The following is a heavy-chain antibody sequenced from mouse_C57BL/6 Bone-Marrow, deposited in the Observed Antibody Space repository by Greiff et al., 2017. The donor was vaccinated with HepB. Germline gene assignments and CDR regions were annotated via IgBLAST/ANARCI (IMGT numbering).Heavy chain of an antibody. CDR2: IHPNSGST. CDR1: GYTFTSYW. D-gene: IGHD3-2*02. CDR3: ARSRQLRLPYAMDY. Sequence: QVQLQQPGAELVKPGASVKLSCKASGYTFTSYWMHWVKQRPGQGLEWIGMIHPNSGSTNYNEKFKSKATLTVHKSSSTAYMQLSSLTSEDSAVYYCARSRQLRLPYAMDYWGQGTSVTVSS. J-gene: IGHJ4*01. V-gene: IGHV1-64*01.